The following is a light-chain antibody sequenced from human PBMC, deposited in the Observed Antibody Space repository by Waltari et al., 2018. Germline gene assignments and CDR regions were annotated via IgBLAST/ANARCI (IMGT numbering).Light chain of an antibody. CDR2: LNSDGTP. CDR3: QTWGTGIRV. V-gene: IGLV4-69*01. Sequence: PEKRPRYCMKLNSDGTPNKGDGIPDRFSASSSGAERYLTISSRQCEDEADYYCQTWGTGIRVFGGGTKLTVL. J-gene: IGLJ3*02.